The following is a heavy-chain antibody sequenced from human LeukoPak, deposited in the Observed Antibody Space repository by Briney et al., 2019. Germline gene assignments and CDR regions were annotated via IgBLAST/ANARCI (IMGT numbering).Heavy chain of an antibody. CDR1: GLTFSRHG. CDR2: ISPSGSIS. Sequence: GGSLRLSCAASGLTFSRHGINWVRQAPGKGLEWVSGISPSGSISYYADSVKGRFTISRDNSKNTVSLHMNSLRAEDTALYYCAKDGVVGTRRNYMDVWGKGTTVTVSS. J-gene: IGHJ6*03. D-gene: IGHD1-26*01. CDR3: AKDGVVGTRRNYMDV. V-gene: IGHV3-23*01.